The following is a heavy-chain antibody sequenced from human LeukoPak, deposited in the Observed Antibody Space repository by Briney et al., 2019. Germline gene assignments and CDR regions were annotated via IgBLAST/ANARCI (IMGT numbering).Heavy chain of an antibody. J-gene: IGHJ4*02. CDR1: GYTFTAYY. CDR2: ISAKSGDT. D-gene: IGHD1-26*01. Sequence: ASVKVSCKASGYTFTAYYMHWVRQAPGQGLEWMGWISAKSGDTSHPQKFQGRVTMTRDTSISTAFMELSRLGFDDTAVYYCARAGERSDEGELRFDYWGQGTLVTVSS. V-gene: IGHV1-2*02. CDR3: ARAGERSDEGELRFDY.